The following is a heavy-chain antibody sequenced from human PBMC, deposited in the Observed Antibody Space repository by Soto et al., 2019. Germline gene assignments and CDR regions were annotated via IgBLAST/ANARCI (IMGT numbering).Heavy chain of an antibody. CDR3: VKALRYFDWLPDFDY. Sequence: GGSLRLSCAASGFTFSSYSMNWVRQAPGKGLEWLSYISSSSSTIYYADSVKGRFTISRDDSKNTLYLQMSSLRAEDTAVYYCVKALRYFDWLPDFDYWGQGTLVTVSS. D-gene: IGHD3-9*01. V-gene: IGHV3-48*01. J-gene: IGHJ4*02. CDR2: ISSSSSTI. CDR1: GFTFSSYS.